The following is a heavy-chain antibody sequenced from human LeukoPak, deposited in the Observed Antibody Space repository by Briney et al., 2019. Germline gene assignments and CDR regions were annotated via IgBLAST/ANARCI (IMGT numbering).Heavy chain of an antibody. Sequence: EDSVKVSCKASGYTFTNYYMHWVRQAPGQGLEWMGIINPSGGGTTYAQKFQGRVTMTRDTSTSTVYMELSSLRSEDTAVYYCERDRNGWYGPFDYWGQGTPVTVSS. D-gene: IGHD6-19*01. J-gene: IGHJ4*02. CDR1: GYTFTNYY. V-gene: IGHV1-46*01. CDR2: INPSGGGT. CDR3: ERDRNGWYGPFDY.